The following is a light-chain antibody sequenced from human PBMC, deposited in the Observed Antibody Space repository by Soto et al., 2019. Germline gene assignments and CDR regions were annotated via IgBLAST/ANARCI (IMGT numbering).Light chain of an antibody. CDR1: SSDVAGSDY. V-gene: IGLV2-8*01. CDR2: EVT. Sequence: QSALTQPPSASGSPGQSVTISCTGTSSDVAGSDYVSWYQQHPGKAPKLIIYEVTKRPAGVPDRFSGSKSGNTASLTVSGLQADDESYYYCSSFARGDKPHVLFGGGTKLTVL. J-gene: IGLJ2*01. CDR3: SSFARGDKPHVL.